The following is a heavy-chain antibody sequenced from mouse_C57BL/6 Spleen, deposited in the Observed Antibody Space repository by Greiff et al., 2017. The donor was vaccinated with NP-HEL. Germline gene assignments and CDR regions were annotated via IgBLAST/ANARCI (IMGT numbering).Heavy chain of an antibody. Sequence: EVQVVESGGGLVQPGGSMKLSCAASGFTFSDAWMDWVRQSPEKGLEWVAEIRNKANNHATYYAEFVKGRFTISRDDSKSSVYLQMNSLRAEDTGIYYCTGWGYGSSPQYFDVWGTGTTVTVSS. V-gene: IGHV6-6*01. D-gene: IGHD1-1*01. CDR3: TGWGYGSSPQYFDV. CDR1: GFTFSDAW. CDR2: IRNKANNHAT. J-gene: IGHJ1*03.